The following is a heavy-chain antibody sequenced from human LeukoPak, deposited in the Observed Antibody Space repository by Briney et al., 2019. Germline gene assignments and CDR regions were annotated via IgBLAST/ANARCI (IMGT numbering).Heavy chain of an antibody. D-gene: IGHD4-23*01. V-gene: IGHV1-46*01. CDR1: GYTFSSYY. CDR3: ARATMLRWAFDI. Sequence: ASVKVSCKASGYTFSSYYIHWVRQAPGQGLEWMGIINPSSGSTSYAQKFQGRVTMTSDTSTTTVYMELSSLRSEDTAVYYCARATMLRWAFDIWGQGTMVTVSS. CDR2: INPSSGST. J-gene: IGHJ3*02.